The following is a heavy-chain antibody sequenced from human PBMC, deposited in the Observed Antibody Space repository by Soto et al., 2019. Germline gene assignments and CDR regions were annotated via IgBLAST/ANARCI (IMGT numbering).Heavy chain of an antibody. CDR2: ITSKAYGGTA. D-gene: IGHD5-12*01. CDR3: TRVARDGYGLTVDY. Sequence: EVQLVESGGDLGKPGRSLRLSCVGSGFTFADYAVTWFRQAPGKGLEWVGFITSKAYGGTAEYAASVKGRFTISRDDSKSIAYLQMNSLKTEETAVYYCTRVARDGYGLTVDYGGQGTLVTVSS. J-gene: IGHJ4*02. V-gene: IGHV3-49*05. CDR1: GFTFADYA.